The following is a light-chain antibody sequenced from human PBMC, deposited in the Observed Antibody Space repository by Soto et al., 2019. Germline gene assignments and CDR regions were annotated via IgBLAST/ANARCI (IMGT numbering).Light chain of an antibody. Sequence: EIVLTQSPGTLTLSPGERATLPCRASQSVSSSYLAWYQQNPGQAPRLLIYGASSRATGIPDRFSGGGSGTHFTLTISRLEPEDFALYYCQQYGSSPRITFGQGTRLEI. CDR1: QSVSSSY. V-gene: IGKV3-20*01. CDR2: GAS. J-gene: IGKJ5*01. CDR3: QQYGSSPRIT.